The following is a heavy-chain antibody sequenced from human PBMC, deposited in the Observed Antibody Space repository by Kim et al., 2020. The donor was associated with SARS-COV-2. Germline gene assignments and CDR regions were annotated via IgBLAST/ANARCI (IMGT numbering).Heavy chain of an antibody. CDR2: ITYDGTRK. J-gene: IGHJ4*02. CDR3: AKDRSDYHGSGNYFDS. CDR1: GFKFSSFG. D-gene: IGHD3-10*01. V-gene: IGHV3-30*18. Sequence: GGSLRLSCEVSGFKFSSFGMHWVRQSPGKGLEWVAGITYDGTRKNAADSVKGRFIISRDDSRNTVFLQMNSLRVEDTAVYYCAKDRSDYHGSGNYFDSWGQGTLVSVPS.